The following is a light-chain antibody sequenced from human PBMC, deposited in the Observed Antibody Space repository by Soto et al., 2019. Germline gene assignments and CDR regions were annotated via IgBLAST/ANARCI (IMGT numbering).Light chain of an antibody. CDR1: SSDVGGYNF. V-gene: IGLV2-11*01. Sequence: QSALTQPRSVSGSPGQSVTISCTGTSSDVGGYNFVSWYQQHPGKAPHLVIYDVSQRPSGVPDRFSASKSGNTASLTISGLQAEDEADYYCCSYAGGGRYVFGTGTKLTVL. CDR3: CSYAGGGRYV. CDR2: DVS. J-gene: IGLJ1*01.